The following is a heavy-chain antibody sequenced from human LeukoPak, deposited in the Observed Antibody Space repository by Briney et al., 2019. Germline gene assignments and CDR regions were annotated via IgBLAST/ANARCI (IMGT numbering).Heavy chain of an antibody. J-gene: IGHJ4*02. CDR3: ARVGAAAGTLLFDY. CDR2: IYYSGST. Sequence: PSETLSPTCTVSSGSISSYYWSWIRQPPGKGLEWSGYIYYSGSTNYNPSLKSRVTISVDTSKDQFSLKLSSVTAADTAVYYCARVGAAAGTLLFDYWGQGTLVTVSS. D-gene: IGHD6-13*01. CDR1: SGSISSYY. V-gene: IGHV4-59*01.